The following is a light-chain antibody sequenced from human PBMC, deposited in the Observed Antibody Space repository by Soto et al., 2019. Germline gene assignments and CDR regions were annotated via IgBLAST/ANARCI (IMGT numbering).Light chain of an antibody. J-gene: IGLJ1*01. V-gene: IGLV1-40*01. CDR2: GNT. Sequence: QPVLTQPPSVSGAPGQRVIMSCTGSSSNIGAGFDVHWYQQLPGSAPTLLIYGNTNRPTGVPDRFSGSKGGTSASLTITGLQADDEADYYCQSYDISLRGNVFGPGTKLTV. CDR1: SSNIGAGFD. CDR3: QSYDISLRGNV.